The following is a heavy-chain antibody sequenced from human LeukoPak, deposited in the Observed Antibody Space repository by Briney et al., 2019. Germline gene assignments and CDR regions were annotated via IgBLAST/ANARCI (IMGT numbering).Heavy chain of an antibody. V-gene: IGHV3-66*01. CDR3: ARGIAARRLIDY. CDR2: IYSGDYT. J-gene: IGHJ4*02. Sequence: PGGSLKLSCAASGFTVSSSYMSWVRQALGNGLEWVSVIYSGDYTYYADSVKGRFTISRDNPKNTLYLQMNSLRAEDTAVYYCARGIAARRLIDYWGQGTLVTVSS. D-gene: IGHD6-6*01. CDR1: GFTVSSSY.